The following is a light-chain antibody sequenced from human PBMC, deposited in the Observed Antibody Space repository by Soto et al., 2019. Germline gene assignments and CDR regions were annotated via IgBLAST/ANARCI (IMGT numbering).Light chain of an antibody. CDR2: GGS. CDR3: QQYNNWPPWT. CDR1: QSVSSN. Sequence: EIVMTQSPATLSVSPGERATLSCRASQSVSSNLAWYQQKPGQAPRLLIYGGSTRATGIPARFSGSGSGTEFTLTSSSLQSEDLAVYYCQQYNNWPPWTFGQGTKVEIK. V-gene: IGKV3-15*01. J-gene: IGKJ1*01.